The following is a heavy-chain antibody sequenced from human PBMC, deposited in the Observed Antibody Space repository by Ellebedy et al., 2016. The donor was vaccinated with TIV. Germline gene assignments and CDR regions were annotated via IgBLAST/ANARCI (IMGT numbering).Heavy chain of an antibody. V-gene: IGHV3-21*01. CDR3: AGYSRTPPKGDY. J-gene: IGHJ4*02. CDR1: GFTFSSYN. D-gene: IGHD6-13*01. Sequence: PGGSLRLSCAASGFTFSSYNMNWVRQAPGKGLEWVSYISSSSSYIYYADSVKGRFTISRDNAKNSLYLQMNSLRAEDTAVYYCAGYSRTPPKGDYWGQGTLVIVS. CDR2: ISSSSSYI.